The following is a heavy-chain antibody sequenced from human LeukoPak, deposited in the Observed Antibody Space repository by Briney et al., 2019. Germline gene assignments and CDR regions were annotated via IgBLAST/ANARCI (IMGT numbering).Heavy chain of an antibody. CDR1: GFTFSSYW. J-gene: IGHJ4*02. Sequence: PGGSLRLSCAASGFTFSSYWMSWVRQAPGKGLEWVANIKQDGSEKYYVDSVKGRFTISRDNAKNSLYLQMNSLRAEDTAVYYCARDSPIAAAGTDYWGQGTLVTVSS. CDR3: ARDSPIAAAGTDY. D-gene: IGHD6-13*01. CDR2: IKQDGSEK. V-gene: IGHV3-7*01.